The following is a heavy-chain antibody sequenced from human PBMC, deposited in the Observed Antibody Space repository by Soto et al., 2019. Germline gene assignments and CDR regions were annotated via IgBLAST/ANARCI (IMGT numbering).Heavy chain of an antibody. Sequence: VQLLESGGGLVQPGGSLRLSCAASGFTFNNYAMNWVRQAPGKGLEWVSAIRNSGGFTYYADSVKGRFTIARDNSKNTLYLHMNSLRAEDTALYYCAKAYFENKGPYFFDYWGQGTLVTVSS. CDR2: IRNSGGFT. D-gene: IGHD1-26*01. CDR1: GFTFNNYA. J-gene: IGHJ4*02. CDR3: AKAYFENKGPYFFDY. V-gene: IGHV3-23*01.